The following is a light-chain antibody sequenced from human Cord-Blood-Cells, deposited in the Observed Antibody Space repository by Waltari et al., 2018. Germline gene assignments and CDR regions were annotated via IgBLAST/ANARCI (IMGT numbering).Light chain of an antibody. CDR1: SSNIGSNT. J-gene: IGLJ2*01. Sequence: QSVLTQPPSASGTPGQRVTISCSGSSSNIGSNTVYWYQLLPGTAPKLLIYSNNPRPSGVPDRFSGSKAGTSASLAISGLQSEDEADYYCAAWDDSLNGVVFGGGTKLTVL. CDR3: AAWDDSLNGVV. V-gene: IGLV1-44*01. CDR2: SNN.